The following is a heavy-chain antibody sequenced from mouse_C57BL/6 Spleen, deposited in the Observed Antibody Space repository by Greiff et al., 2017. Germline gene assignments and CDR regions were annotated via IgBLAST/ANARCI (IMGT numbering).Heavy chain of an antibody. CDR1: GYTFTDYE. CDR2: IDPETGGT. J-gene: IGHJ2*01. Sequence: QVQLQQSGAELVRPGASVTLSCKASGYTFTDYEMHWVKQTPVHGLEWIGTIDPETGGTAYNQKFKGKAILTADKSSSTAYMELRSLTSEDSAVYYCTRQRGGFDYWGQGTTLSVSS. V-gene: IGHV1-15*01. CDR3: TRQRGGFDY.